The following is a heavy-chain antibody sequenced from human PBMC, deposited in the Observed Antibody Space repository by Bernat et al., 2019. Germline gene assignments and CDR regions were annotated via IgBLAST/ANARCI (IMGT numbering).Heavy chain of an antibody. D-gene: IGHD6-19*01. CDR3: ARRGQMAGSVGDAVDI. CDR1: GYNFTTYW. J-gene: IGHJ3*02. V-gene: IGHV5-51*01. Sequence: EMQLVQSGAEVKKPGESLKISCKGSGYNFTTYWIGWVRQMPGKGLEWMGIIYPGDSDTRYSPSLQGQVTISVDKSISIAYLQWSSLKASDTAIYYCARRGQMAGSVGDAVDIWGQGTMVTVSS. CDR2: IYPGDSDT.